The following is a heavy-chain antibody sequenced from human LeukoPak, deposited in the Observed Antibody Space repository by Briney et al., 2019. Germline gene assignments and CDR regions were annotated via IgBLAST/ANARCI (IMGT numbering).Heavy chain of an antibody. CDR2: ISGSGGST. CDR3: AKGGYCSGGSCLYYYYGMDV. V-gene: IGHV3-23*01. CDR1: GFTFSSYA. D-gene: IGHD2-15*01. Sequence: GGSLRLSCAASGFTFSSYAMSWVRRAPGKGLEWVSAISGSGGSTYYADSVKGRFTISRDNSKNTLYLQMNSLRAEDTAVYYCAKGGYCSGGSCLYYYYGMDVWGQGTTVTVSS. J-gene: IGHJ6*02.